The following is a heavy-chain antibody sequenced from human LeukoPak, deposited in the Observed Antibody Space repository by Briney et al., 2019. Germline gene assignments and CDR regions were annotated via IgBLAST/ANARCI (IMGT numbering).Heavy chain of an antibody. V-gene: IGHV4-34*01. CDR3: ARDSGATPNQINWFDP. D-gene: IGHD1-26*01. Sequence: SETLSLTCAVYGGSFSGYYWSWIRQPPGKGLEWIGEINHSGSTNYNPSLKGRVTISVDTSKTQLSLKLASVTAEDTAVYYCARDSGATPNQINWFDPWGQGTLVTVSS. CDR1: GGSFSGYY. CDR2: INHSGST. J-gene: IGHJ5*02.